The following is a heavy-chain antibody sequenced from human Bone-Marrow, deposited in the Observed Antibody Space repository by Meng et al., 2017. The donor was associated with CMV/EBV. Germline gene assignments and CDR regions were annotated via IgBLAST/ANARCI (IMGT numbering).Heavy chain of an antibody. CDR1: GFSFSSSP. D-gene: IGHD2-2*02. J-gene: IGHJ4*02. CDR2: ISYDATNK. Sequence: GESLKISCAASGFSFSSSPMHWVRQAPGKGLEWVAVISYDATNKHYADSVKGRFTISRDNSKNTLYLQMNSLRAEDTAVYYCAPLGYCSSTSCYREDYWGQRTLVRLL. CDR3: APLGYCSSTSCYREDY. V-gene: IGHV3-30-3*01.